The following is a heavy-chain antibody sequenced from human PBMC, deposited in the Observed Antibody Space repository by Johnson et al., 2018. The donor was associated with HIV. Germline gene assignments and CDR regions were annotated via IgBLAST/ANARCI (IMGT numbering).Heavy chain of an antibody. CDR3: ARHYGWGDHWDAFDI. Sequence: MLLVESGGGLVQPRGSLRLSCAASGFTFSSYWMSWVRQAPGKGLEWVGRIKTKTEGGTTDYAAYVKGRFTISRDDSKNTLYLQMSSLRAEDTAVYYCARHYGWGDHWDAFDIWGQGTMVTVSS. CDR2: IKTKTEGGTT. J-gene: IGHJ3*02. V-gene: IGHV3-15*05. CDR1: GFTFSSYW. D-gene: IGHD4-17*01.